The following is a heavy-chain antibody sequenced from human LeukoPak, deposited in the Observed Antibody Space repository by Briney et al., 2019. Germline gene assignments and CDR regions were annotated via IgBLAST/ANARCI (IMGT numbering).Heavy chain of an antibody. CDR2: ISGSGGST. V-gene: IGHV3-23*01. CDR1: GFTFSSYA. CDR3: AKRHQNYYDSSGYYIDY. D-gene: IGHD3-22*01. Sequence: GGSLRLSCAASGFTFSSYAMSWVRQAPGKGLEWVSAISGSGGSTYYADSVKGRFTITRDNSKNTLYLQMNSLRAEDTAVYYCAKRHQNYYDSSGYYIDYWGQGTLVTVSS. J-gene: IGHJ4*02.